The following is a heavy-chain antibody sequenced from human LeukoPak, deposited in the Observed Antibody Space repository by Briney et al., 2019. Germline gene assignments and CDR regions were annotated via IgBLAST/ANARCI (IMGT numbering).Heavy chain of an antibody. V-gene: IGHV4-39*01. CDR2: IHYTGIT. D-gene: IGHD1-26*01. J-gene: IGHJ4*02. CDR3: ARQLSGTYQWAFDY. CDR1: GGSISTATQY. Sequence: SETLSLTCTVSGGSISTATQYWAWIRQPPGEGLEWIGTIHYTGITYYNPSLKSRVTISVDTSKNQFSLHLGSVTAADTAVYHCARQLSGTYQWAFDYWGQGTLVPVSS.